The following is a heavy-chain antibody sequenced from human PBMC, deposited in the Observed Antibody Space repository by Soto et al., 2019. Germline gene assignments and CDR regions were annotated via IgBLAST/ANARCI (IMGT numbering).Heavy chain of an antibody. D-gene: IGHD1-1*01. J-gene: IGHJ5*02. CDR2: IYPGDSDT. V-gene: IGHV5-51*01. CDR3: ASQKTVIRGPLSSNWFDP. CDR1: GYTFTDYW. Sequence: GESLKISCKGYGYTFTDYWIGWVRQMPGKGLELIGLIYPGDSDTRYSPSFQGRVTISADKSISAAFLQWSSLRASDTAMYYCASQKTVIRGPLSSNWFDPWGQGTLVTVSS.